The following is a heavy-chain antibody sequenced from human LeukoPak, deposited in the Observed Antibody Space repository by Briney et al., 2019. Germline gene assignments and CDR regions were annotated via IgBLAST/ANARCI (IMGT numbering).Heavy chain of an antibody. Sequence: ETLSLTCAVSGASISSSNWWSWVRQAPGKGLEWVSAISGSGGSTYYADSVKGRFTISRDNSKNTLYLQMNSLRAEDTAVYYCEKAEGLGTNWFDPWGQGTLVTVSS. CDR2: ISGSGGST. CDR1: GASISSSN. J-gene: IGHJ5*02. V-gene: IGHV3-23*01. D-gene: IGHD1-14*01. CDR3: EKAEGLGTNWFDP.